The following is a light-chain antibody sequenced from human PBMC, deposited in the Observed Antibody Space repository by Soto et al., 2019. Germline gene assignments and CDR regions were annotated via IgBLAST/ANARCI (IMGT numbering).Light chain of an antibody. CDR2: GAS. J-gene: IGKJ4*01. CDR1: QSVSSN. CDR3: QQYNNGPLT. Sequence: EIVMTQSPATLSVSPGERATLSCRASQSVSSNLAWYQQKPGQAPRLLIYGASTRATGISARFSGSGSGTEFTLTISSLQSEDFAVYYCQQYNNGPLTFGGGTKVEIK. V-gene: IGKV3-15*01.